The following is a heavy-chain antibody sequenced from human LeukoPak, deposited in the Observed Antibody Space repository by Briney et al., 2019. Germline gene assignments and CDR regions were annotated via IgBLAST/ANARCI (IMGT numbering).Heavy chain of an antibody. CDR2: ISAIDGDT. CDR1: GFNFSPYA. CDR3: AGRYCSGGDCYXWFDP. Sequence: GGSLRLSCAASGFNFSPYAMSWVRQAPGKGLEWVSAISAIDGDTYYADSVKGRFTISRDKSKNTLYLQMNSLRAEDTALYYCAGRYCSGGDCYXWFDPXXXXTLVTVSS. D-gene: IGHD2-15*01. V-gene: IGHV3-23*01. J-gene: IGHJ5*02.